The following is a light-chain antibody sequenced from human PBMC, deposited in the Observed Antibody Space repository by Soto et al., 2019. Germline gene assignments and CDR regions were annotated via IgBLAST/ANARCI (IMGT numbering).Light chain of an antibody. J-gene: IGLJ2*01. CDR1: SSNIGNNY. Sequence: QSVLTQPPSVSAAPGQKVTISCSGSSSNIGNNYVSWYQHLPRTAPKLLIYDNNKRPSGIPDRFSGSKSGTSATLGITGLXTGDEADYYCGTWDSSLSTVLFGGGTKVTVL. CDR2: DNN. CDR3: GTWDSSLSTVL. V-gene: IGLV1-51*01.